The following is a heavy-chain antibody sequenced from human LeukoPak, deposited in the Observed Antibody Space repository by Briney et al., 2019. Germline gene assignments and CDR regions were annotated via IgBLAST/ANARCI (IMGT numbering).Heavy chain of an antibody. Sequence: GASVKVSCKASGYTFTGYYMHWVRQAPGQGLEWMGWINPNSGGTNYAQKFQGRVTMTRDTSISTAYMELSRLRSDDTAVYYCAREGPQFLTGHYNPVLGYWGQGTLVTVSS. V-gene: IGHV1-2*02. CDR1: GYTFTGYY. CDR2: INPNSGGT. J-gene: IGHJ4*02. CDR3: AREGPQFLTGHYNPVLGY. D-gene: IGHD3-9*01.